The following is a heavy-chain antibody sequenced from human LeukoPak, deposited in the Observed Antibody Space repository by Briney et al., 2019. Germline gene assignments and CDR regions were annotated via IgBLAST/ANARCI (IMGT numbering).Heavy chain of an antibody. J-gene: IGHJ4*02. CDR2: ISYDGSNK. CDR1: GFTFSSYA. Sequence: GGSLRLSCAASGFTFSSYARHWVRQAPGKGLEWVAVISYDGSNKYYADSVKGRFTISRDNSKNTLYLQMNSLRAEDTAVYYCARDKYVTMVRGYWVYWGQGTLVTVSS. V-gene: IGHV3-30*04. D-gene: IGHD3-10*01. CDR3: ARDKYVTMVRGYWVY.